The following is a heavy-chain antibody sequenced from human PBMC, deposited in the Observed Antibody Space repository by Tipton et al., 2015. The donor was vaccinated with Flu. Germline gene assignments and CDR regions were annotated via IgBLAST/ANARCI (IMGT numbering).Heavy chain of an antibody. V-gene: IGHV3-7*01. CDR1: GFTFSNYW. J-gene: IGHJ4*02. CDR3: ARDLGQHQLIPRGGVDY. D-gene: IGHD6-13*01. CDR2: IKQDGSQI. Sequence: SLRLSCSASGFTFSNYWMHWVRQAPGQGLEWVANIKQDGSQIYYLASVKGRFTISRDNAKNSLYLQMTSLRVEDTAVYYCARDLGQHQLIPRGGVDYWGQGTLVTVSS.